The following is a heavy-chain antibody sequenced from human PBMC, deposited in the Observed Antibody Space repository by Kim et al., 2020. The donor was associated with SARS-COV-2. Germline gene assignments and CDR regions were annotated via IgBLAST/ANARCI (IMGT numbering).Heavy chain of an antibody. CDR3: ARHGGEVPRRAFDI. J-gene: IGHJ3*02. D-gene: IGHD2-2*01. Sequence: NPYLQRRVTISVDTSENQFSLKLSSVTAEDTAVYYWARHGGEVPRRAFDIWGQGTKVTVSS. V-gene: IGHV4-59*08.